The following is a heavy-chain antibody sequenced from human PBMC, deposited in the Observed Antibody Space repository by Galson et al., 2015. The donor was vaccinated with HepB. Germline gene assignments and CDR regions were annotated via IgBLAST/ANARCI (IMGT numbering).Heavy chain of an antibody. CDR1: GYTFTSYD. Sequence: SVKVSCKASGYTFTSYDINWVRQATGQGLEWMGWMNPNSGNTGYAQKFQGRVTMTRNTSISTAYMELSSLRSEDTAVYYCARGSGLRFLEWLRFGPYYYYMDVWGKGTTVTVSS. CDR3: ARGSGLRFLEWLRFGPYYYYMDV. CDR2: MNPNSGNT. V-gene: IGHV1-8*01. J-gene: IGHJ6*03. D-gene: IGHD3-3*01.